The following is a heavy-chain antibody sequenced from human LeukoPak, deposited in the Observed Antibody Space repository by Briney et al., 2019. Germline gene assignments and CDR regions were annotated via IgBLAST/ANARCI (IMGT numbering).Heavy chain of an antibody. CDR1: GGSISSSSYY. CDR3: ASDRDGYNYLRYFDY. D-gene: IGHD5-24*01. V-gene: IGHV4-39*01. J-gene: IGHJ4*02. CDR2: IYYSGST. Sequence: SETLSLTCTVSGGSISSSSYYWGWIRQPPGKGLEWIGSIYYSGSTYYNLSLKSRVSISVDTSKNQFSLKLSSVTAADTAVYYCASDRDGYNYLRYFDYWGQGTLVTVSS.